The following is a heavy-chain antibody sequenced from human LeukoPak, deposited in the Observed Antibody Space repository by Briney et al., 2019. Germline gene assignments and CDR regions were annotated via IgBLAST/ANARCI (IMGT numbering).Heavy chain of an antibody. V-gene: IGHV3-21*01. Sequence: GGSLRLSCAASGFTFSSYSMNWVRQAPGKGLEWVSSISSSSSYIYYADSVKGRFTISRDNAKNSLYLQMNSLRAEDTAVYYCARDKGIAVAGFDYWGQGTLVTVSS. CDR3: ARDKGIAVAGFDY. CDR1: GFTFSSYS. CDR2: ISSSSSYI. D-gene: IGHD6-19*01. J-gene: IGHJ4*02.